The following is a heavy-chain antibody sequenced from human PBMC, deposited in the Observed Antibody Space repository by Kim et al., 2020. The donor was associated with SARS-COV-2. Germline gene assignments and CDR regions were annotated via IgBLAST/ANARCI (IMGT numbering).Heavy chain of an antibody. J-gene: IGHJ4*02. CDR3: AKDSFFVSVPIVPAAIGDYSNYGQDY. CDR1: GFTFSSYA. D-gene: IGHD2-2*01. CDR2: ISGSGGST. Sequence: GGSLRLSCAASGFTFSSYAMSWVRQAPGKGLEWVSAISGSGGSTYYADSVKGRFTISRDNSKNTLYLQMNSLRAEDTAVYYCAKDSFFVSVPIVPAAIGDYSNYGQDYWGQGTLVTVSS. V-gene: IGHV3-23*01.